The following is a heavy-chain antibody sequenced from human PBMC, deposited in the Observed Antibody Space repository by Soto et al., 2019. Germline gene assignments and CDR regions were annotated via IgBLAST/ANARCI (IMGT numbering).Heavy chain of an antibody. V-gene: IGHV3-23*01. CDR3: AKDRIRYFDWLLDYYYYYYGMDV. CDR1: GFPFSSYA. D-gene: IGHD3-9*01. J-gene: IGHJ6*02. CDR2: ISGSGGST. Sequence: GGSLRLSCAASGFPFSSYAMSWVRQAPGKGLEWVSAISGSGGSTYYADSVKGRFTISRDNSKNTLYLQMNSLRAEDTAVYYCAKDRIRYFDWLLDYYYYYYGMDVWGQGTTVTVSS.